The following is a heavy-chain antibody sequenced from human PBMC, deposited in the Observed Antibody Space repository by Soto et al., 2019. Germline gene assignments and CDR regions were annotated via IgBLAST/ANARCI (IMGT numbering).Heavy chain of an antibody. CDR2: ISSSSSYT. CDR3: ARDMGLTPLRSWFDP. J-gene: IGHJ5*02. V-gene: IGHV3-11*06. D-gene: IGHD3-10*01. CDR1: GFTFSDYY. Sequence: GGSLRLSCAASGFTFSDYYMSWIRQAPGKGLEWVSYISSSSSYTNYADSVKGRFTISRDNAKNSLYLQMNSLRAEDTAVYYCARDMGLTPLRSWFDPWGQGTLVTVSS.